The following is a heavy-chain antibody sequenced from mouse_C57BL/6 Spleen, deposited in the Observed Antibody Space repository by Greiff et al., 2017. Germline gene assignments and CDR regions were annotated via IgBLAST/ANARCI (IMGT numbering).Heavy chain of an antibody. J-gene: IGHJ2*01. D-gene: IGHD4-1*01. CDR3: ARVTLTGTIVDY. CDR1: GYTFTSYW. CDR2: IYPGSGST. Sequence: QVQLQQPGAELVKPGASVKMSCKASGYTFTSYWITWVKQRPGQGLEWIGDIYPGSGSTNYNEKFKSKATLTVDTSSSTAYMQLSSLTSEDSAVYYCARVTLTGTIVDYWGQGTTLTVSS. V-gene: IGHV1-55*01.